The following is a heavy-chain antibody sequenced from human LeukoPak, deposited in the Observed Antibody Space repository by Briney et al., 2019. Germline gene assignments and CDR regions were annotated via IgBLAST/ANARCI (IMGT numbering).Heavy chain of an antibody. CDR1: GFTFSSYA. CDR2: ISGSGGST. J-gene: IGHJ4*02. Sequence: PGGSLRLSCAASGFTFSSYAMSWVRQAPGKGLEWVSAISGSGGSTYYADSVKGRFTISRDNSKDTLFLQMHSLRPGDTAVYYRVREDTPATANYWGQGTLVTISS. V-gene: IGHV3-23*01. D-gene: IGHD2-21*02. CDR3: VREDTPATANY.